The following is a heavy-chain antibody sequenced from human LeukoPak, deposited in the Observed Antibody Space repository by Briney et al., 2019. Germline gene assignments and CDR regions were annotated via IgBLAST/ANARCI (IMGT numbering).Heavy chain of an antibody. CDR1: GDSFSGYY. D-gene: IGHD3-22*01. CDR3: ARGVARTYYSDTSGYAAADY. V-gene: IGHV4-34*01. Sequence: PSEALSLTCAVYGDSFSGYYWSWLRQPPGKGLEWIGEINHSGSTNYNPSLKSRVTISVDTSKNQFSLKLCSVSAADTAVYYCARGVARTYYSDTSGYAAADYWGQGTLVTVSS. J-gene: IGHJ4*02. CDR2: INHSGST.